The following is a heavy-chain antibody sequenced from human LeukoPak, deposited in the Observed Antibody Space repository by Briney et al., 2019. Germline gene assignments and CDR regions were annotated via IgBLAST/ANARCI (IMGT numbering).Heavy chain of an antibody. CDR3: ARYRRHGQNGLDY. CDR1: GGSITNYY. CDR2: IFTSGST. J-gene: IGHJ4*02. D-gene: IGHD5-24*01. Sequence: SETLSLTCTVSGGSITNYYWSWIRQPAGKGLEWIGRIFTSGSTNYNPSLKSRVTMSIDSSKKQFSLKLGSVTSADTAVYYCARYRRHGQNGLDYWGQGMLVAVSS. V-gene: IGHV4-4*07.